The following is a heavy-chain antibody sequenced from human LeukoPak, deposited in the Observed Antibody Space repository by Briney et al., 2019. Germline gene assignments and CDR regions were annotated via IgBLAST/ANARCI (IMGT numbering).Heavy chain of an antibody. V-gene: IGHV4-61*01. CDR2: IYYSGST. J-gene: IGHJ6*04. CDR3: ARDCSSTSCYLRLYGMDV. D-gene: IGHD2-2*01. Sequence: SETLSLTCTVSGGSVSSGSYYWSWIRQPPGKGLEWIGYIYYSGSTNYNPSLKSRATISVDTSKNQFSLKLSSVTAADTAVYYCARDCSSTSCYLRLYGMDVWGKGTTVTVSS. CDR1: GGSVSSGSYY.